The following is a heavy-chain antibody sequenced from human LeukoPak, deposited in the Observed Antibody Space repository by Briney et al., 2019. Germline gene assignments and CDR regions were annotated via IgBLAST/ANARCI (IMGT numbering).Heavy chain of an antibody. V-gene: IGHV3-15*01. CDR2: IRNKSDGGTA. J-gene: IGHJ4*02. CDR1: GFTFSSYG. Sequence: PGRSLRLSCAASGFTFSSYGMHWVRQAPGKGLVFVGRIRNKSDGGTADSADPLKGRFTISRDDSTNTLYLQMNSLETEDTAVYYCTTWGGSFSRYWGQGTLVTVSS. CDR3: TTWGGSFSRY. D-gene: IGHD1-26*01.